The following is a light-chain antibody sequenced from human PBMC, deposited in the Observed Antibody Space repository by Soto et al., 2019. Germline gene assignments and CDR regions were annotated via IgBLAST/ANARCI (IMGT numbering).Light chain of an antibody. Sequence: QYALTQPPSASGSPGQSVTISCTGTSSDVGGYNYVSWYQQHPGKAPKRMISEVSKRPSGVPDRFSGSKSGNTASLTVSGLQAEDEAAYYCSSFAGNNNCVFGGGIKLTVL. V-gene: IGLV2-8*01. J-gene: IGLJ2*01. CDR1: SSDVGGYNY. CDR2: EVS. CDR3: SSFAGNNNCV.